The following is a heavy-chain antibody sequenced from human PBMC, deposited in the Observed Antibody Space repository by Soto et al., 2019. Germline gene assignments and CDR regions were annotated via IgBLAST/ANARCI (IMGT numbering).Heavy chain of an antibody. J-gene: IGHJ6*02. CDR1: GFTLSNYW. D-gene: IGHD6-13*01. V-gene: IGHV3-7*01. CDR2: INQNGRDK. Sequence: EVQLVESGGGLVQPGGSLRLSCAASGFTLSNYWMSWVRQAPGKGLEWVANINQNGRDKSDVYSVKGRFTISRDNAKELLYLQMNSLRAEDTAVYYCAREPSTAVVNYGMDVWGQGTTVTVSS. CDR3: AREPSTAVVNYGMDV.